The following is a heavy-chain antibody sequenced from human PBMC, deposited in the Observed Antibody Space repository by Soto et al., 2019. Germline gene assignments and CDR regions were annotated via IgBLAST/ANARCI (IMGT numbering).Heavy chain of an antibody. V-gene: IGHV3-30*09. J-gene: IGHJ4*03. CDR3: ARDRQYGAGSIEL. D-gene: IGHD3-10*01. Sequence: GGSLRFSCAASGFTFSSYSMHLVRQAPGKGLECVAVISSDGSYKYDADSVKGRFAISRDNYKNTLYVQLNRMRAEDTALYYFARDRQYGAGSIELWGQGTLVTGSS. CDR1: GFTFSSYS. CDR2: ISSDGSYK.